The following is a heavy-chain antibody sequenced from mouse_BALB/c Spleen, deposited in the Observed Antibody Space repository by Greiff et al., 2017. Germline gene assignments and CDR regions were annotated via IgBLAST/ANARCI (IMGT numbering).Heavy chain of an antibody. CDR1: GFTFSSYT. CDR2: ISNGGGST. D-gene: IGHD6-5*01. Sequence: DVKLVESRGGLVQPGGSLKLSCAASGFTFSSYTMSWVRQTPEKRLEWVAYISNGGGSTYYPDTVKGRFTISRDNAKNTLYLQMSSLKSEDTAMYYCARHSPYAGFAYWGQGTLVTVSA. J-gene: IGHJ3*01. CDR3: ARHSPYAGFAY. V-gene: IGHV5-12-2*01.